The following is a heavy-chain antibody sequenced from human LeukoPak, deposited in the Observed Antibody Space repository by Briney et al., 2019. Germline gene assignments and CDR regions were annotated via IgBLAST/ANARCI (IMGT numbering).Heavy chain of an antibody. CDR1: GGTFSSYA. Sequence: ASVKVSCKASGGTFSSYAISWVRQAPGQGLEWMGWISAYNGNTSYAQKLQGRVTMTTDTSTSTAYMELRSLRSDDTAVYYCARDPTVTDYYYYGMDVWGQGTTVTVSS. CDR2: ISAYNGNT. CDR3: ARDPTVTDYYYYGMDV. V-gene: IGHV1-18*01. J-gene: IGHJ6*02. D-gene: IGHD4-17*01.